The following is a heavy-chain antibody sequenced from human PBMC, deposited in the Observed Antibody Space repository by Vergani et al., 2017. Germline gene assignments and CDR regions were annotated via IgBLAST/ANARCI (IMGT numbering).Heavy chain of an antibody. CDR2: ISGSGGST. D-gene: IGHD5-12*01. Sequence: EVQLLESGGGLVQPGGSLRLSCAASGFTFSSYAMSWVRQAPGKGLEWVSAISGSGGSTYYADSVKGRFTISRDNSKNTLYLQMNSLRAEDTAVYYCARDLDILGHYYGMDVWGQGTTVTVSS. CDR3: ARDLDILGHYYGMDV. V-gene: IGHV3-23*01. J-gene: IGHJ6*02. CDR1: GFTFSSYA.